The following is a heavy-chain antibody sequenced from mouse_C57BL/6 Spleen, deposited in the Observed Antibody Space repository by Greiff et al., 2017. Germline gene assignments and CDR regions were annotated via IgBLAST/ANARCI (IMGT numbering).Heavy chain of an antibody. CDR3: ARGGYDYAWFAY. V-gene: IGHV1-69*01. CDR2: IDPSDSYT. J-gene: IGHJ3*01. D-gene: IGHD2-4*01. CDR1: GYTFTSYW. Sequence: VQLQQSGAELVMPGASVKLSCKASGYTFTSYWMHWVKQRPGQGLEWIGEIDPSDSYTNYNQKFKGKSTLTVDKSSSTAYMQLSSLTSEDSAVYYCARGGYDYAWFAYWGQGTLVTVSA.